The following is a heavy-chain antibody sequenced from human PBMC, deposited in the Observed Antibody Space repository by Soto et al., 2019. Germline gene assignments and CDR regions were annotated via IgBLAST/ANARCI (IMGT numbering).Heavy chain of an antibody. V-gene: IGHV4-28*01. CDR3: ARTYYYDTSGYSSNWYFDL. CDR1: GYSISTTNW. D-gene: IGHD3-22*01. CDR2: IYYSGST. Sequence: QVQLQESGPGLVKPSDTLSLTCAVSGYSISTTNWWGWIRQPPGKGLEWIGYIYYSGSTFYNPSLRSGVAMAVDTAKNQFSLRLSAVTAVDTAGYYCARTYYYDTSGYSSNWYFDLWGRGTLVTVSS. J-gene: IGHJ2*01.